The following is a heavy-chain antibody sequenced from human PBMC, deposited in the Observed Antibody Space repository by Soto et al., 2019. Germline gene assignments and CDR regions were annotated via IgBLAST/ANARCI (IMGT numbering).Heavy chain of an antibody. V-gene: IGHV3-30-3*01. CDR2: VSYDGTSK. CDR1: GFTFSRHS. Sequence: PGGSLRLSCAASGFTFSRHSLHWVRQGPGKGLEWVALVSYDGTSKYYADSVRGRFTISRDNSKNTLYLQMNRLGSEDTAFYYCARAQGHFFYCFSVDVWGQGTTVTVSS. D-gene: IGHD3-3*02. J-gene: IGHJ6*02. CDR3: ARAQGHFFYCFSVDV.